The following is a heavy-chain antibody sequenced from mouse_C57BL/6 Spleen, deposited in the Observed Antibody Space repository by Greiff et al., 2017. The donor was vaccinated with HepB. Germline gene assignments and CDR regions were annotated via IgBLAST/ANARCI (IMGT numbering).Heavy chain of an antibody. Sequence: QVTLKVSGPGILQSSQTLSLTCSFSGFSLSTSGMGVSWIRQPSGKALEWLAHIYWDDDKRYNPSLKSRLTISKDTSRNQVFLKITSVDTADTATYYCARMGDGYYAWFAYWGQGTLVTVSA. V-gene: IGHV8-12*01. CDR3: ARMGDGYYAWFAY. CDR1: GFSLSTSGMG. D-gene: IGHD2-3*01. J-gene: IGHJ3*01. CDR2: IYWDDDK.